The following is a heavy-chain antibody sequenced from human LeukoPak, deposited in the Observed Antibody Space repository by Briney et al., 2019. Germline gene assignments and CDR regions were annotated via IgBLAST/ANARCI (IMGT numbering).Heavy chain of an antibody. J-gene: IGHJ3*02. D-gene: IGHD3-22*01. Sequence: SETLSPTCTVSGDSISSYYCSWIRQPAGKGLEWIGRIYTSGSTNYNPSLKSRVTISVDTSKNQFSLKLTSVTAADTAVYYCARGPYKYDGSGAFDIWGQGTMVTVSS. CDR3: ARGPYKYDGSGAFDI. CDR2: IYTSGST. CDR1: GDSISSYY. V-gene: IGHV4-4*07.